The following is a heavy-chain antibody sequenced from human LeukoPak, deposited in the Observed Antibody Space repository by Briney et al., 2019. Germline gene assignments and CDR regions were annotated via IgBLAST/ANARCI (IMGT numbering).Heavy chain of an antibody. CDR2: ISSSGSPI. J-gene: IGHJ4*02. CDR1: GFTFSSYE. Sequence: PGGSLRLSCAASGFTFSSYEMNWVRQAPGKGLEWLSYISSSGSPIFCADSVKGRFTISRDNAKNSLYLQMNSLRAEDTAVYYCARGGYSHWGQGTLVTVSS. V-gene: IGHV3-48*03. D-gene: IGHD6-13*01. CDR3: ARGGYSH.